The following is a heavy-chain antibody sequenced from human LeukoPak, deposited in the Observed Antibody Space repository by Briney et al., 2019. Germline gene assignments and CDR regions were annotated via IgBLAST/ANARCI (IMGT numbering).Heavy chain of an antibody. J-gene: IGHJ4*02. Sequence: PSETLSLTCTVSGGSISSGDYYWSWIRQPPGKGLEWIGYIYYSGSTYYNPSLKSRVTISVDTSKNQFSLKLSSVTAADTAVYYCARAVDSSVWPYPDYWGQGTLVTVSS. V-gene: IGHV4-30-4*01. D-gene: IGHD6-19*01. CDR2: IYYSGST. CDR1: GGSISSGDYY. CDR3: ARAVDSSVWPYPDY.